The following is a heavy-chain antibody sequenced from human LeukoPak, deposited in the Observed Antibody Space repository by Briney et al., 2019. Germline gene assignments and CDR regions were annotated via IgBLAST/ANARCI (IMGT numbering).Heavy chain of an antibody. V-gene: IGHV4-59*12. D-gene: IGHD5-12*01. CDR3: ARDLGYSGFDWAP. CDR1: GGSITGYF. J-gene: IGHJ5*02. Sequence: SETLSLTCTVSGGSITGYFWSWIRQPPGKGLEWIGYVFYSGGTLYNPSLKSRVTISVDTSKTQFSLKLTSVTAADAAVYYCARDLGYSGFDWAPWGQGTLVTVSS. CDR2: VFYSGGT.